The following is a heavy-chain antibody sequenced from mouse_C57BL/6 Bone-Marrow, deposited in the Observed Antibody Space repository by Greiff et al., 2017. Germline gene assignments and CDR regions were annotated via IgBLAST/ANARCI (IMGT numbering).Heavy chain of an antibody. Sequence: EVQLQQSGPVLVKPGASVKMSCKASGYTFTDYYMNWVKQSHGKSLEWIGVINPYNGGTSYNQKFKGKATLTVDKSSSTAYMDLNSLTSEDSAVYYCARYGPYWYVDVWGTGTTVTVSS. CDR2: INPYNGGT. J-gene: IGHJ1*03. CDR3: ARYGPYWYVDV. V-gene: IGHV1-19*01. CDR1: GYTFTDYY. D-gene: IGHD1-1*02.